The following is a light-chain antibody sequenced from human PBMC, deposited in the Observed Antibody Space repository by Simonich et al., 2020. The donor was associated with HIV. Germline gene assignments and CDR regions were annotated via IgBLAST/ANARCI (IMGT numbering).Light chain of an antibody. V-gene: IGKV4-1*01. J-gene: IGKJ1*01. CDR1: QSVLYNSNNRNY. Sequence: DIVMTQSPDSLAVSLGERATISCKSSQSVLYNSNNRNYLAWYQQKPGQPPKLLIYSASIRESGVPDRFSGSGSGTDFTLTISSLQAEDVAVYYCQQYYSTPTWTFGQGTKVEIK. CDR3: QQYYSTPTWT. CDR2: SAS.